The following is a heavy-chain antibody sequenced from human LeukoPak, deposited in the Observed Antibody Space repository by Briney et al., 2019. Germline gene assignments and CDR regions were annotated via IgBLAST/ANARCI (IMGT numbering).Heavy chain of an antibody. CDR2: IRYDGSNK. CDR1: GFTFSSYG. Sequence: GGSLRLSCAASGFTFSSYGMHWVRQAPGKGLEWVAFIRYDGSNKYYADSVRGRFTISRDNSKNTLYLQMNSLRAEDTAVYYCAKDIAAGTDWFDPWGQGTLVTVSS. D-gene: IGHD6-13*01. J-gene: IGHJ5*02. CDR3: AKDIAAGTDWFDP. V-gene: IGHV3-30*02.